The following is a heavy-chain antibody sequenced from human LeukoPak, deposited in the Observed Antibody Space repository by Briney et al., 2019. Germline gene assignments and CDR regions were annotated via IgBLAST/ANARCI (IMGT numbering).Heavy chain of an antibody. CDR2: IGAYNGNT. J-gene: IGHJ4*02. Sequence: ASVKVSCKASGYTFINYAINWVRQAPGQGLEWMGWIGAYNGNTNYAQKLQGRVTMTTDTSTSTAYMELRSLRSNDTAVYYCARASDYYDSSGYSEFDYWGQGTLVTVSS. CDR3: ARASDYYDSSGYSEFDY. CDR1: GYTFINYA. D-gene: IGHD3-22*01. V-gene: IGHV1-18*01.